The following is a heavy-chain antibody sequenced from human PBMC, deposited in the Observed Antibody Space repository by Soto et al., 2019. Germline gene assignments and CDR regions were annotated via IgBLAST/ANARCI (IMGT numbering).Heavy chain of an antibody. CDR2: IKSKTDGGTT. J-gene: IGHJ4*02. V-gene: IGHV3-15*01. CDR3: TPGIVGATPSDY. CDR1: GFTFSNAW. D-gene: IGHD1-26*01. Sequence: FLRLSCAASGFTFSNAWMSWVRQAPGKGLEWVGRIKSKTDGGTTDYAAPVKGRFTISRDDSKNTLYLQMNSLKTEDTAVYYCTPGIVGATPSDYWGQGTLVTVSS.